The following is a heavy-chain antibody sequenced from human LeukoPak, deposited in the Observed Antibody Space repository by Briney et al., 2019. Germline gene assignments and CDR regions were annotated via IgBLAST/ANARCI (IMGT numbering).Heavy chain of an antibody. V-gene: IGHV1-69*04. D-gene: IGHD1-26*01. CDR3: ARDQKVGATPYFGMDV. J-gene: IGHJ6*02. CDR1: GGTFSSYA. CDR2: IIPMLGTV. Sequence: GASVKVSCKASGGTFSSYAINWVRQAPGQGLEWMGRIIPMLGTVNYAQKFQGRVTIIADKLTSTAHMELSSLRSEDTAVYYCARDQKVGATPYFGMDVWGQGTTVTVSS.